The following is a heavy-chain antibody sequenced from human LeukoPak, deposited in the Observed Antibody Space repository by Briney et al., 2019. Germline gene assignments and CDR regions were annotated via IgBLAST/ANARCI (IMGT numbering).Heavy chain of an antibody. D-gene: IGHD3-22*01. CDR2: IYYSGST. CDR1: GVSVNSGNYY. V-gene: IGHV4-61*01. CDR3: ARDPSGYFNY. J-gene: IGHJ4*02. Sequence: SETLSLTCTVSGVSVNSGNYYWSWIRQPPGKGLEWIGFIYYSGSTNYIPSLKSRVTISVDTSKNQFSLKLSSVTAADTAVYYCARDPSGYFNYWGQGTLATVS.